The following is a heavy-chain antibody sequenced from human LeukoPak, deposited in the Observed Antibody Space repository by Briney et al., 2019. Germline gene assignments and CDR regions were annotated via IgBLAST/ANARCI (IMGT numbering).Heavy chain of an antibody. CDR2: IRYDGSNK. CDR3: AKTGPTSPGYGSGSYSGPSYFDY. D-gene: IGHD3-10*01. V-gene: IGHV3-30*02. CDR1: GFTFSSYG. Sequence: HPGGSLRLSCAASGFTFSSYGMHWVRQAPGKGLEWVAFIRYDGSNKYYADSVKGRFTISRDNSKNTLYLQMNSLRAEDTAVYYCAKTGPTSPGYGSGSYSGPSYFDYWGQGTLVTVSS. J-gene: IGHJ4*02.